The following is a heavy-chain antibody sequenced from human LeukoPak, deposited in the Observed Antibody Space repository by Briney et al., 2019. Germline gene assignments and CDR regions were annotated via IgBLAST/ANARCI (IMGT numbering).Heavy chain of an antibody. CDR2: IYTSGST. J-gene: IGHJ3*02. CDR3: ARDLPGGVTTGSDAFDI. CDR1: GGSISSYY. D-gene: IGHD3-16*01. V-gene: IGHV4-4*07. Sequence: PSETLSLTCTVSGGSISSYYWSWIRQPAGKGLEWIGRIYTSGSTNYNPSLKSRVTMSVDTSKNQFSLKLSSVTAADTAVYYCARDLPGGVTTGSDAFDIWGQGTVVTVSS.